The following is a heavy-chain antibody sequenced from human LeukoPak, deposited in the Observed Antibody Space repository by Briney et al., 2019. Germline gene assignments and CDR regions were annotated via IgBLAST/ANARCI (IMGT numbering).Heavy chain of an antibody. CDR1: GGSISSSDYY. CDR2: IYYSGST. CDR3: ARRQGGYSSSSFTWWFDF. D-gene: IGHD6-6*01. J-gene: IGHJ4*02. V-gene: IGHV4-39*01. Sequence: SSETLSLTCTVSGGSISSSDYYWGWIRQPPGKGLEWIRNIYYSGSTYYNPSLKSRVTISVDTPKNQFSLKLTSVTAADTALYYCARRQGGYSSSSFTWWFDFWGQGTQVTVSS.